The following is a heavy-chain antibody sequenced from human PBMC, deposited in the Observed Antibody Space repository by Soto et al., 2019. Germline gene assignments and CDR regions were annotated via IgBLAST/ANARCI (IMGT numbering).Heavy chain of an antibody. V-gene: IGHV3-23*01. J-gene: IGHJ3*02. CDR2: ISGSGGST. CDR3: AKEGRQFDSITIFGVVRGAFDI. Sequence: GGSLRLSCAASGFTFSSYAMSWVRQAPGKGLEWVSAISGSGGSTYYADSVKGRFTISRDNSKNTLYLQMNSLRAEDTAVYYCAKEGRQFDSITIFGVVRGAFDIWGQGTMVTVSS. D-gene: IGHD3-3*01. CDR1: GFTFSSYA.